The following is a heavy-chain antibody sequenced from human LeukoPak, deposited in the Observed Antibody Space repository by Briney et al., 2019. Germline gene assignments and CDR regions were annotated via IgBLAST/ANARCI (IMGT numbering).Heavy chain of an antibody. J-gene: IGHJ3*02. CDR2: ISGNDGRT. D-gene: IGHD6-13*01. CDR3: ARAGIRDAFDI. V-gene: IGHV3-23*01. CDR1: GFPFSSYA. Sequence: GGSLKLSFAASGFPFSSYAMSWVRPAPGKGLGWVSVISGNDGRTYYADSVKGRFTISRDNSKNTLYLQMNSLRAEDTAVYYCARAGIRDAFDIWGQGTMVTVSS.